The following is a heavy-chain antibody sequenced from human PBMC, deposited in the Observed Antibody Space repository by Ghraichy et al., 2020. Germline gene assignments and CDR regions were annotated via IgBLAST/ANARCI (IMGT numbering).Heavy chain of an antibody. J-gene: IGHJ4*02. Sequence: GESLNISCAASGFTFSSYAMSWVRQAPGKGLEWVSAISGSGGSTYYADSVKGRFTISRDNSKNTLYLQMNSLRAEDTAVYYCAKSVGYLEYWGQGTLVTVSS. CDR3: AKSVGYLEY. CDR2: ISGSGGST. D-gene: IGHD1-26*01. CDR1: GFTFSSYA. V-gene: IGHV3-23*01.